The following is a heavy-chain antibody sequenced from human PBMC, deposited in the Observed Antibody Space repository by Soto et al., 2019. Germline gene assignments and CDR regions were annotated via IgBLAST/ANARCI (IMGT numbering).Heavy chain of an antibody. CDR3: ARDQSGFYYYYYGMDV. CDR1: GYTFTGYY. V-gene: IGHV1-2*02. Sequence: ASVKFSCKASGYTFTGYYMHWVRQAPGQGLEWMGWINPNSGGTNYAQKFQGRVTMTRDTSISTAYMELSRLRSDDTAVYYCARDQSGFYYYYYGMDVWGQGTTVTV. CDR2: INPNSGGT. J-gene: IGHJ6*02. D-gene: IGHD3-3*01.